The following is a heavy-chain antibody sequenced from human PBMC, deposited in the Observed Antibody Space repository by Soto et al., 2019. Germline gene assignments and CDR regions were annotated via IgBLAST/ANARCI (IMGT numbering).Heavy chain of an antibody. Sequence: QVQLQESGPGLVKPSQTLSLTCTVSGGSISSGGYYWSWIRQQPGKGLEWIGYIYYSGSTYYNPSLKSRVTISVETYKNQFPLKLSSVTAADTAVYYCAGVFYWLSYYDCMDVWGQGTTVTVSS. J-gene: IGHJ6*02. CDR2: IYYSGST. D-gene: IGHD3-9*01. CDR1: GGSISSGGYY. V-gene: IGHV4-31*03. CDR3: AGVFYWLSYYDCMDV.